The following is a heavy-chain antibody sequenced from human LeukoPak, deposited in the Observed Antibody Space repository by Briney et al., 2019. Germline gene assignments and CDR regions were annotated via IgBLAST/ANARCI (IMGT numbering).Heavy chain of an antibody. D-gene: IGHD6-19*01. V-gene: IGHV3-66*01. CDR1: GFTFSSYS. CDR2: IYSGGST. J-gene: IGHJ4*02. Sequence: GGSLRLSCAASGFTFSSYSMNWVRQAPGKGLEWVSVIYSGGSTYYADSVKGRFTISRDNSKNTLYLQMKSLRAEDTAVYYCARERNLEIAVAGTIFNYWGQGTLVTVSS. CDR3: ARERNLEIAVAGTIFNY.